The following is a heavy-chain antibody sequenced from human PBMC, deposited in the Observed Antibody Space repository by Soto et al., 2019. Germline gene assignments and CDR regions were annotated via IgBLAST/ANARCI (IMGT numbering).Heavy chain of an antibody. J-gene: IGHJ4*02. CDR1: GGSFSSYY. CDR2: INHSGST. D-gene: IGHD6-19*01. CDR3: ARKGLSSGWYLGV. Sequence: QVQLQQWGAGLLKPSETLSLTCAVYGGSFSSYYWSWIRQPPGKGLEWIGEINHSGSTNYNPSLKSRVTISVDTSKNQFSLKLSSVTAADTAVYYCARKGLSSGWYLGVWGQGTLVTVSS. V-gene: IGHV4-34*01.